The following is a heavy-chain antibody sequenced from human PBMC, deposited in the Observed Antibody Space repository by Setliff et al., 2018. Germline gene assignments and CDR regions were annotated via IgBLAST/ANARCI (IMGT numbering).Heavy chain of an antibody. CDR1: GGSISSYY. CDR3: AREQWLDPPGYYYMDV. CDR2: IYIGGSA. J-gene: IGHJ6*03. Sequence: PSETLSLTCTVSGGSISSYYWSWIRQPAGKGLEWIGHIYIGGSANYNPSLKSRVTMSIDTSKNQFSLKLNSVTAADMAVYYCAREQWLDPPGYYYMDVWAKGATVTVSS. V-gene: IGHV4-4*07. D-gene: IGHD6-19*01.